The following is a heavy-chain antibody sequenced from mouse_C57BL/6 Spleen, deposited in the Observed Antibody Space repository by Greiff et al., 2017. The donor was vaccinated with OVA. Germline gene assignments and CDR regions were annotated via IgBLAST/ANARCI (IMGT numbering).Heavy chain of an antibody. D-gene: IGHD1-1*01. CDR1: GYTFTEYT. V-gene: IGHV1-62-2*01. J-gene: IGHJ4*01. Sequence: QVQLQQSGAELVKPGASVKLSCKASGYTFTEYTIHWVKQRSGQGLEWIGWFYPGSGSIKYNEKFKDKATLTADKSSSTVYMELSRLTSEDSAVYFCARHEEGRDYYGSSYAMDYWGQGTSVTVSS. CDR3: ARHEEGRDYYGSSYAMDY. CDR2: FYPGSGSI.